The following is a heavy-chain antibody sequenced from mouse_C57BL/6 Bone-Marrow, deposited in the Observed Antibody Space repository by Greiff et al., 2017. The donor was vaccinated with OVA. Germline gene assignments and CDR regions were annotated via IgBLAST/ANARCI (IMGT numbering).Heavy chain of an antibody. CDR3: GYYDYYFDY. CDR1: GYTFTDYY. Sequence: VQLQQSGPELVKPGASVKISCKASGYTFTDYYMNWVKQSHGKSLEWIGDINPNNGGTSYNQKFKGKATLTVDKYSSTAYMELRSLTSEDSAVYYCGYYDYYFDYLGQGTTLTVSS. D-gene: IGHD2-4*01. V-gene: IGHV1-26*01. CDR2: INPNNGGT. J-gene: IGHJ2*01.